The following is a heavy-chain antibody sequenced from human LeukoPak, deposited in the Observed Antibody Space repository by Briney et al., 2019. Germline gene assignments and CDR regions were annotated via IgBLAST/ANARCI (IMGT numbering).Heavy chain of an antibody. V-gene: IGHV3-11*01. CDR2: ISSSGSTI. Sequence: GGSLRLSRAASGFTFSDYYMSWIRQAPGKGLEWVSYISSSGSTIYYADSVKGRFTISRDNAKNSLYLQMNSLRAEDTAVYYCARDSSGWYADNWFDPWSQGTLVTVSS. CDR3: ARDSSGWYADNWFDP. CDR1: GFTFSDYY. D-gene: IGHD6-19*01. J-gene: IGHJ5*02.